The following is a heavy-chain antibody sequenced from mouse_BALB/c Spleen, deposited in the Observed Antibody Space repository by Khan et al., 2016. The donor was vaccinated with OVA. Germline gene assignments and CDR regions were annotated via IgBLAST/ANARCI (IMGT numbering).Heavy chain of an antibody. CDR3: ASHLTGSFAY. D-gene: IGHD4-1*01. V-gene: IGHV5-6*01. CDR1: GFTFSSYS. CDR2: ISSGGDYT. J-gene: IGHJ3*01. Sequence: EVKLVESGGDLVKPGGSLKLSCAASGFTFSSYSMSWVRRTPDKRLEWVATISSGGDYTYYPDSVKGRFTISRDNAKNTLYLQMSSLKSEDTAMYYCASHLTGSFAYWGQGTLVTVSA.